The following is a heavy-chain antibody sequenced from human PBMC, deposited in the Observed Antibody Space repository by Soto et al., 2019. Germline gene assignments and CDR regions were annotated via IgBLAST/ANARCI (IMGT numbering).Heavy chain of an antibody. J-gene: IGHJ5*02. CDR2: IYYSGST. CDR1: GGSISSSSYY. Sequence: QLQLQESGPGLVKPSETLSLTCTVSGGSISSSSYYWGWIRQPPGKGLEWIGSIYYSGSTYYNPSLKSRVTISVDTSKNQFSLKLSSVTAADTAVYYCARLERRLNWFDPWGQGTLVTVSS. CDR3: ARLERRLNWFDP. V-gene: IGHV4-39*01. D-gene: IGHD1-26*01.